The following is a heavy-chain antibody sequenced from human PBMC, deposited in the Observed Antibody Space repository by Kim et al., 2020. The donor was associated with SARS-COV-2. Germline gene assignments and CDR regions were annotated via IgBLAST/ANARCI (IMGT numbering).Heavy chain of an antibody. D-gene: IGHD1-26*01. CDR2: INQDGSEI. V-gene: IGHV3-7*01. CDR1: GFTFSSHY. J-gene: IGHJ4*02. CDR3: ARVDPPRWELPFW. Sequence: GGSLRLSCAASGFTFSSHYMTWVRQAPGKGLEWVANINQDGSEIFYADSVKGRFTISRDNTKNSLYLQMNSLRAEDAAVVYCARVDPPRWELPFWGGQGTLVTVSS.